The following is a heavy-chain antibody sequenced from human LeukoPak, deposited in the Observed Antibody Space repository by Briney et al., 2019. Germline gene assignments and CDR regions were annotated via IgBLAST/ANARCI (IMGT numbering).Heavy chain of an antibody. CDR3: AIVVAARQGIIDP. D-gene: IGHD6-6*01. CDR2: TSGSGGTT. V-gene: IGHV3-23*01. Sequence: GGALRLSCSASGFPFSGYAMSWVRPAPGEGLEWGSATSGSGGTTYYADSVKGRFTISRDNSKSTLYVQMNSLRAEDTAVYYCAIVVAARQGIIDPWGQGTLVTISS. CDR1: GFPFSGYA. J-gene: IGHJ5*02.